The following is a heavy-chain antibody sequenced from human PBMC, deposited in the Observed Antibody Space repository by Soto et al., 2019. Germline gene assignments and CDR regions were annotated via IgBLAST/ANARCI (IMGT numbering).Heavy chain of an antibody. D-gene: IGHD3-10*01. CDR2: INHSGST. J-gene: IGHJ6*02. V-gene: IGHV4-34*01. CDR3: ARLKNYYYGSGSYPTYYYYYGMDV. Sequence: SETLSLTCAVYGGSFSGYYWSWIRQPPGKGLEWIGEINHSGSTNYNPSLKSRVTISVDTSRNQFSLKLSSVTAADTAVYYCARLKNYYYGSGSYPTYYYYYGMDVWGQGTTVTVSS. CDR1: GGSFSGYY.